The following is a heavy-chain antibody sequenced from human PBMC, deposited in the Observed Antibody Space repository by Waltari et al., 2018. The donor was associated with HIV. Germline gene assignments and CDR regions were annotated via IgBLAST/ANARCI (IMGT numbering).Heavy chain of an antibody. CDR1: GCPIVASNW. CDR2: VYPSGNT. D-gene: IGHD2-2*01. V-gene: IGHV4-4*02. CDR3: ARDRAIVIVPAARSAFDI. J-gene: IGHJ3*02. Sequence: QVKLQGSGAGLLKPSGTRALPWPVPGCPIVASNWWRSVRPPPGKGLEWSGEVYPSGNTNYNPSLKSRVTISRDKSKNQFSLKLSSVTAADTAIYHCARDRAIVIVPAARSAFDIWGQGTMVTVSS.